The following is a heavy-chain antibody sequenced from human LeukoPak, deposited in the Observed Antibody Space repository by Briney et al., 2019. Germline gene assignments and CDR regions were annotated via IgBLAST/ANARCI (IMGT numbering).Heavy chain of an antibody. Sequence: SETLSLTCTVSGGSISSYYWSWIRQPPGKGLEWIGYIYYSGSTNYNPSLKSQVTISVDTSKNHLSLKLSSVTAADTAVYYCARLHRGDDAFDIWGQGTMVTVSS. CDR2: IYYSGST. CDR3: ARLHRGDDAFDI. J-gene: IGHJ3*02. D-gene: IGHD3-10*01. V-gene: IGHV4-59*08. CDR1: GGSISSYY.